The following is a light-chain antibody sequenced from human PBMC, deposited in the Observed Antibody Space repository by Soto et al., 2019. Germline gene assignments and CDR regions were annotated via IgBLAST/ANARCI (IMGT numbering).Light chain of an antibody. Sequence: QSALTQPASVSGSPGQSITISCTGTSSDVGDYNYVSWYQQHPGKAPKVMIYEVSHRPSGVSNRFSGSKSGNTASLTISGLQAEDEADYYCCSYSSSSLYVFGTGTKLTVL. CDR1: SSDVGDYNY. CDR3: CSYSSSSLYV. V-gene: IGLV2-14*01. CDR2: EVS. J-gene: IGLJ1*01.